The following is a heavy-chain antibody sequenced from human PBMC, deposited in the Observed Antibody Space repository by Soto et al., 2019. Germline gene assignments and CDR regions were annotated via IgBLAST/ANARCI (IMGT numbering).Heavy chain of an antibody. CDR2: IYYSGST. J-gene: IGHJ6*02. Sequence: PSETLSLTCTVPGGSISSYYWSWIRQPPGKGLEWIGYIYYSGSTNYNPSLKSRVTISVDTSKNQFSLKLSSVTAADTAVYYCARGDIAARRGHYYYGMDVWGQGTTVTVSS. CDR3: ARGDIAARRGHYYYGMDV. V-gene: IGHV4-59*01. D-gene: IGHD6-6*01. CDR1: GGSISSYY.